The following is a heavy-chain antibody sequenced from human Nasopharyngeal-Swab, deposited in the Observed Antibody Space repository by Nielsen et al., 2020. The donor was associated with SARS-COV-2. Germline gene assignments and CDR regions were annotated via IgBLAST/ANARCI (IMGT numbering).Heavy chain of an antibody. V-gene: IGHV4-39*01. CDR2: IYYDGNT. Sequence: WIRQPPGKGLQHIGSIYYDGNTYYDPSLKGRLTISVDTSRDQFSLKLSSVTAADTAIYFCARQQEGYYYYYGMDVWGQRTPVTVSS. CDR3: ARQQEGYYYYYGMDV. J-gene: IGHJ6*02.